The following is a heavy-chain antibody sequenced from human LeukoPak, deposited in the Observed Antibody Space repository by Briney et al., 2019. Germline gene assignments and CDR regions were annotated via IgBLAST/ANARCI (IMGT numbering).Heavy chain of an antibody. Sequence: PSETLSLTCTVSGASISPYYWSWVRQPAGKGLEWIGHIYTSGSTNYNPSLKSRVTMSLDTSKSQLSLKLNSVTAADTAVYYCAKEGMIWGVIDYWGQGALVTVSS. CDR3: AKEGMIWGVIDY. CDR1: GASISPYY. V-gene: IGHV4-4*07. CDR2: IYTSGST. J-gene: IGHJ4*02. D-gene: IGHD3-10*01.